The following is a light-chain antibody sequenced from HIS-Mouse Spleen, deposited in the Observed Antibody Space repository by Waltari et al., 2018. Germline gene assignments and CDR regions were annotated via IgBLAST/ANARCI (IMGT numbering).Light chain of an antibody. CDR2: EDS. CDR3: YSTDSSGNHRV. J-gene: IGLJ2*01. CDR1: ALPKKY. V-gene: IGLV3-10*01. Sequence: SYELTQPPSVSVSPGHTARITCSGDALPKKYPYWYQQKSGQAPVLVIYEDSKRPSGIPERFSGSRSGTMATLTISGAQVEDEADYYCYSTDSSGNHRVFGGGTKLTVL.